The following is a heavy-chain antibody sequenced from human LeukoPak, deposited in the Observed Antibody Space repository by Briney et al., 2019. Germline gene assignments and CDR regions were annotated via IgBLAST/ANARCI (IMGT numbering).Heavy chain of an antibody. Sequence: SQTLSLTCTVSGGSISSGDYYWSWIRQPPGKGLEWIGYIYYSGSTYYNPSLKSRVTISVDTSKNQFSLKLSSVTAADTAVYYCARGGHGGNFGLDYWGQGTLVTVSS. CDR1: GGSISSGDYY. D-gene: IGHD4-23*01. J-gene: IGHJ4*02. CDR2: IYYSGST. V-gene: IGHV4-30-4*01. CDR3: ARGGHGGNFGLDY.